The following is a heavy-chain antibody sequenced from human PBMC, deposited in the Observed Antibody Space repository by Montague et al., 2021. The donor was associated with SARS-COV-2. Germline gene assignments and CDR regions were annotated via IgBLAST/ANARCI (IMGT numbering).Heavy chain of an antibody. CDR1: GFTFTSYS. J-gene: IGHJ4*02. V-gene: IGHV3-48*02. CDR2: ISTGSNII. D-gene: IGHD1-26*01. Sequence: SLRLSCAASGFTFTSYSMSWVRQAPGAGLEWVSFISTGSNIIIYRSPVKGRFIISNDNAKNSVYLQMNSLRDEDTALYCCARGRGSYIEYWGQGTLVSVSS. CDR3: ARGRGSYIEY.